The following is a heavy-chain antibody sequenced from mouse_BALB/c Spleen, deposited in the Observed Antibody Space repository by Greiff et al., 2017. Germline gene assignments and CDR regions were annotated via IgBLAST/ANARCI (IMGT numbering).Heavy chain of an antibody. D-gene: IGHD2-4*01. CDR1: GFTFSSYT. CDR2: ISSGGSYT. Sequence: EVMLVESGGGLVKPGGSLKLSCAASGFTFSSYTMSWVRQTPEKRLEWVATISSGGSYTYYPDSVKGRFTISRDNAKNTLYLQMSSLKSEDTAMYCCTRDPYDYDWFAYWGQGTLVTVSA. CDR3: TRDPYDYDWFAY. J-gene: IGHJ3*01. V-gene: IGHV5-6-4*01.